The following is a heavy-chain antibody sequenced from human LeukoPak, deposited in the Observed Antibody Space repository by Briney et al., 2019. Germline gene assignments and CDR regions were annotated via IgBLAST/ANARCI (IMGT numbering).Heavy chain of an antibody. D-gene: IGHD4-23*01. CDR2: FYRGGSR. Sequence: PGGALRLSCAASGFTVSSNYMSWVRQAPGKGLEWGSVFYRGGSRYYADSVKGRLTISRDNSKNTLYFQMNSLRAEDTAVYYCARGTFYGGNSPFAFDIWGQGTMVTVSS. V-gene: IGHV3-53*01. CDR3: ARGTFYGGNSPFAFDI. J-gene: IGHJ3*02. CDR1: GFTVSSNY.